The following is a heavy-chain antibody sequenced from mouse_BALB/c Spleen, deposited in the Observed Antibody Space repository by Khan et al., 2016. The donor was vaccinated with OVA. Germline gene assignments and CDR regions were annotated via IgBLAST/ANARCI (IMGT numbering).Heavy chain of an antibody. CDR3: ARSTYRYAFAY. V-gene: IGHV3-8*02. D-gene: IGHD2-14*01. J-gene: IGHJ3*01. CDR2: ILYSGST. Sequence: EVQLQESGPSLVKPSQTLSLTCSVTGDSITSGYWCWIRKFPGNKLEYMGYILYSGSTYYNPSLKSRISITRHTSQHQYYLPLNTVTTEDTATYYCARSTYRYAFAYWGQGTLVTVSA. CDR1: GDSITSGY.